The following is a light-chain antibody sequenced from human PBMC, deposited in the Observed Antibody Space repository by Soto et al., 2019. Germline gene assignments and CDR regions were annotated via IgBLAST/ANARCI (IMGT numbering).Light chain of an antibody. Sequence: QSVLTQPPSVSAAPGQKVTISCSGTSSNIGNNFVSWYQHFPGKAPKLLIFDDTKRPSGIPDRFSGSKSGTSATLGITGLQTGDEADYYCATWGGSLSGYVFGTGTKVTVL. V-gene: IGLV1-51*01. CDR2: DDT. J-gene: IGLJ1*01. CDR3: ATWGGSLSGYV. CDR1: SSNIGNNF.